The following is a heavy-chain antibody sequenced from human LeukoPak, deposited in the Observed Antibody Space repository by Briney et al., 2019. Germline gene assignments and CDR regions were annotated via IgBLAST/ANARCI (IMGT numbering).Heavy chain of an antibody. V-gene: IGHV3-21*01. CDR1: GFTFSSYS. Sequence: GGSLRLSCAASGFTFSSYSMNWVRQAPGKGLEWVSSISSSSSYIHYADSVKGRFTISRDNAKNSQYLQMNSLRAEDTAVYYCARDISTSIDCWGQGTLVTVSS. D-gene: IGHD3-9*01. J-gene: IGHJ4*02. CDR2: ISSSSSYI. CDR3: ARDISTSIDC.